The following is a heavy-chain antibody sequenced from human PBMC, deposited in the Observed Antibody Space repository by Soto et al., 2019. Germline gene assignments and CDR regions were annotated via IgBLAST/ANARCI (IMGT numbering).Heavy chain of an antibody. CDR3: ARGPFISIAVAGTHPYY. CDR2: ISYDGSNK. Sequence: PGGSLSLSCTASGVTFSNYGMHWVRQSPGKGLEWVAVISYDGSNKYYADSVKGRFTISRDNSKNTLYLQMNSLRSEDTAVYYCARGPFISIAVAGTHPYYWGQGTLVTVSS. J-gene: IGHJ4*02. D-gene: IGHD6-19*01. CDR1: GVTFSNYG. V-gene: IGHV3-30*03.